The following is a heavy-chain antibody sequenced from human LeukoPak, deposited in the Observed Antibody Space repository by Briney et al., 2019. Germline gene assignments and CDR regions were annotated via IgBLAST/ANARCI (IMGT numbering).Heavy chain of an antibody. V-gene: IGHV1-69*05. Sequence: GASVKVSCKASGGTFSSYAISWVRQAPGQGLEWMGGIIPIFGTANYAQKFQGRVTITTDESTSTAYMELSSLRSEDTAVYYCARDSSGYREPPYYFDNWGQGTLVTVSS. D-gene: IGHD3-22*01. CDR1: GGTFSSYA. J-gene: IGHJ4*02. CDR2: IIPIFGTA. CDR3: ARDSSGYREPPYYFDN.